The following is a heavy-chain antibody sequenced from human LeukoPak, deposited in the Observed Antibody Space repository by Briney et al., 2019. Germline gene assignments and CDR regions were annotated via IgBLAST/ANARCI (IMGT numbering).Heavy chain of an antibody. Sequence: GESLRISCKDAGYTFSSYWIGWVRQMPGKGLEWMGIIYPGDSDTRYSPSLQGQVTISVDTSIGTAYLQWSSLKASDTAIYYCARQNDFRLDYWGQGTLVTVSS. CDR2: IYPGDSDT. V-gene: IGHV5-51*01. J-gene: IGHJ4*02. D-gene: IGHD3-3*01. CDR3: ARQNDFRLDY. CDR1: GYTFSSYW.